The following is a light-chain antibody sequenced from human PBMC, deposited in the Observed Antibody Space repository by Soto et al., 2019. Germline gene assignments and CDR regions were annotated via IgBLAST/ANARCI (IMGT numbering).Light chain of an antibody. V-gene: IGKV4-1*01. CDR1: QTVLYSSNNKNA. J-gene: IGKJ4*01. CDR2: WAS. CDR3: QQYLATLT. Sequence: DIVMTQSPASLAVSLGERATINCKSSQTVLYSSNNKNALAWFQQKPGQPPKLLIYWASTRESGVPDRFSGSGSGTDFTLTISSLQAEDVAVYYFQQYLATLTFGGGTKVEI.